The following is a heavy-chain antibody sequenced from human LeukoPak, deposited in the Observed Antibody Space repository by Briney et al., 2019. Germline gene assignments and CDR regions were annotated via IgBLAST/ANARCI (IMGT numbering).Heavy chain of an antibody. CDR3: AGHGYNGSGSYLWDY. Sequence: SETLSLTCTVSGGSISSRSYYWGWSRQPPGKGLEWIGSIYYSGSTYYNPSLKSRVTISVDTSKNHFSLKLSSVTAADTAMYYCAGHGYNGSGSYLWDYWGQGTLVTVSS. CDR1: GGSISSRSYY. V-gene: IGHV4-39*01. CDR2: IYYSGST. D-gene: IGHD3-10*01. J-gene: IGHJ4*02.